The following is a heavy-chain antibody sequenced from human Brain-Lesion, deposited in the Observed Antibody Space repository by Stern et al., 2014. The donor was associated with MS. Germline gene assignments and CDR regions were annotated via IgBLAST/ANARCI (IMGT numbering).Heavy chain of an antibody. Sequence: QLQLQESGPGLVKPSGTLSLTCAVSGGSISSSNWWSWVRQSPGKGLEGIGESDHSGSTIYNPSLKSPVTVPVTKSKTRFPLTLRSVPAADTAVYFCARFPASRPHVFDSWGQGTLVTVSS. V-gene: IGHV4-4*02. CDR1: GGSISSSNW. CDR2: SDHSGST. D-gene: IGHD6-13*01. CDR3: ARFPASRPHVFDS. J-gene: IGHJ4*02.